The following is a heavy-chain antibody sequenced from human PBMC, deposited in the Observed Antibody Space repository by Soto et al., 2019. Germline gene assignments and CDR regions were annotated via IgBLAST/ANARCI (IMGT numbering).Heavy chain of an antibody. CDR2: IKSKTDGGTT. CDR1: GFTVTNVW. CDR3: SHGYGQYFES. Sequence: EVQLVESGGGLVKPGGSLRLSCAVSGFTVTNVWMNWVRQAPGKGLEWVGRIKSKTDGGTTDYAAPVKGRFSISRDDSKDTPYLQMNNLKTEDTAVYYCSHGYGQYFESWGQGTLVTVSS. D-gene: IGHD5-18*01. V-gene: IGHV3-15*07. J-gene: IGHJ4*02.